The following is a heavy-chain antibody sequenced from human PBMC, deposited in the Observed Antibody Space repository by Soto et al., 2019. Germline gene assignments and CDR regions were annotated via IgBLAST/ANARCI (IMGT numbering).Heavy chain of an antibody. CDR3: ARAVTTNYYYYGMDV. CDR2: IYHSGST. Sequence: SETLSLTCAVSGGSISSSNWWSWVRQPPGKGLEWIGEIYHSGSTNYNPTLKSRVTISVDKSKNQFSLKLSSVTAADTAVYYCARAVTTNYYYYGMDVWGQGTTVTVSS. CDR1: GGSISSSNW. D-gene: IGHD4-17*01. V-gene: IGHV4-4*02. J-gene: IGHJ6*02.